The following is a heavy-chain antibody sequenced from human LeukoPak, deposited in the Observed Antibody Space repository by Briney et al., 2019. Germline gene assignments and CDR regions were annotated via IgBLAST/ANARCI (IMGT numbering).Heavy chain of an antibody. CDR3: AREHVWELAYFDY. CDR1: GFTFSSYA. V-gene: IGHV3-30-3*01. D-gene: IGHD3-10*01. J-gene: IGHJ4*02. Sequence: GGSLRLSCAASGFTFSSYAMHWVRQAPGKGLEWVAVISYDGSNKYYADSVKGRFTISRDNSKNTLYPQMNSLRAEDTAVYYCAREHVWELAYFDYWGQGTLVTVSS. CDR2: ISYDGSNK.